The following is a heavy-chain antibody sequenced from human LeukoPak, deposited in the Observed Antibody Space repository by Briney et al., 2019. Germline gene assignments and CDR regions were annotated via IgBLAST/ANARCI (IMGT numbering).Heavy chain of an antibody. CDR2: IKEDGSEK. J-gene: IGHJ4*02. CDR1: GFIFTDYW. V-gene: IGHV3-7*01. D-gene: IGHD3-10*01. CDR3: AKDNIRGISVPHDC. Sequence: GGSLRLSCAASGFIFTDYWMYWVRQAPGKGLGWVANIKEDGSEKNYVDSVKGRFTISRDNSKNTLYLQMNSLRAEDTAVYYCAKDNIRGISVPHDCWGQGTLVTVSS.